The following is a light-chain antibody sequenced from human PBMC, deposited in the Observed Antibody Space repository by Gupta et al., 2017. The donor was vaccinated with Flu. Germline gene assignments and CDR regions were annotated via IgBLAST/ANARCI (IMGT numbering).Light chain of an antibody. Sequence: SVVSSYYSRGDRETTGHAPRTLIYSTNNRSAGVADRFSGSCGGNKAALTITGDKEDDEADYYCAEDMSSGILVFGGGTKLTVL. J-gene: IGLJ3*02. CDR3: AEDMSSGILV. CDR1: SVVSSYY. CDR2: STN. V-gene: IGLV8-61*01.